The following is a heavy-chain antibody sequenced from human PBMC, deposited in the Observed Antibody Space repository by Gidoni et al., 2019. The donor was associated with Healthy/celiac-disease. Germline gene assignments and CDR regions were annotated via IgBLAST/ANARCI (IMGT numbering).Heavy chain of an antibody. D-gene: IGHD3-22*01. J-gene: IGHJ4*02. Sequence: QVQLRQWGAGLLKPSETLSLPCAVYGGSFSGYYWIGEINHSGSTNYNPSLKSRVTISVDTSKNQFSLKLSSVTAADTAVYYCARADTYYYDSSGYLGYWGQGTLVTVSS. CDR1: GGSFSGYY. V-gene: IGHV4-34*01. CDR3: ARADTYYYDSSGYLGY. CDR2: INHSGST.